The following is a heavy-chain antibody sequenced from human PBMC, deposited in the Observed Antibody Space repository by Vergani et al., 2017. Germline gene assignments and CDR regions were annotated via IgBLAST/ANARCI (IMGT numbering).Heavy chain of an antibody. CDR1: GGTFSSYA. Sequence: QVQRVQSGAEVKKPGSSVKGSCKASGGTFSSYAISWVRQAPGQGLEWMGRIITILGIANYAQKFQGRVTITADKSTSTAYMELSSLRSEDTAVYYCARDRGLGINCWFDTWGQGTLVTVSS. V-gene: IGHV1-69*04. D-gene: IGHD7-27*01. J-gene: IGHJ5*02. CDR2: IITILGIA. CDR3: ARDRGLGINCWFDT.